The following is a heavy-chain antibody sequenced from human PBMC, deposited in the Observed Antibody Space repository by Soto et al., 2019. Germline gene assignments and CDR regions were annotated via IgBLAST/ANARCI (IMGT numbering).Heavy chain of an antibody. D-gene: IGHD6-13*01. CDR3: ARDLAAGDF. Sequence: QVQLVQSGAEVKKPGASVKVSCKASGYIFINYYIHWVRQAPGQGFEWIGIINPNGGSTNYAQKFRGRVTLARDTSTSTVYMDLSSLRSEDTAMYYCARDLAAGDFWGQGTLVTVSS. V-gene: IGHV1-46*01. J-gene: IGHJ4*02. CDR1: GYIFINYY. CDR2: INPNGGST.